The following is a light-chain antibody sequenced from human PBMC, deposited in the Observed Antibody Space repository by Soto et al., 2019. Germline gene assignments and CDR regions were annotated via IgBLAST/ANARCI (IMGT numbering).Light chain of an antibody. V-gene: IGKV3-15*01. CDR1: QSINSE. CDR3: QQAHNWPLT. J-gene: IGKJ2*01. Sequence: EIVMTQSPATLSLSPGERAALSCRASQSINSELAWYQQKPGQPPRLLIYGASTRATGVPARFTGSESGSEFSLTISGLQSEDFALYYCQQAHNWPLTFGQGTRLEI. CDR2: GAS.